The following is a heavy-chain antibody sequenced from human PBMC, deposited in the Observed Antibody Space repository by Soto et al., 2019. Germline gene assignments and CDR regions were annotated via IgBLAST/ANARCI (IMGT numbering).Heavy chain of an antibody. CDR1: GGSIRSTTYY. V-gene: IGHV4-39*01. CDR3: VRHWSSSGNNWFDP. CDR2: IYYSGTT. Sequence: SETLSLTCTVSGGSIRSTTYYWAWIRQSPGKGLEWIGSIYYSGTTYYHPSLKSRVTMSVDTPKNQVSLRLSSVTAADTAVYYCVRHWSSSGNNWFDPWGQGTQVTVSS. D-gene: IGHD1-1*01. J-gene: IGHJ5*02.